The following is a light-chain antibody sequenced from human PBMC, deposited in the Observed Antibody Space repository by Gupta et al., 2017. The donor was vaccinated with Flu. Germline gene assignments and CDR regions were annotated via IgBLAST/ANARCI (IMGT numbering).Light chain of an antibody. CDR2: GAS. V-gene: IGKV3-20*01. CDR1: KSVSSNY. J-gene: IGKJ5*01. Sequence: EVVLTQYPGTLSLSSGERATHSCRASKSVSSNYLAWYQQKPGQTPRLLIYGASSRATGLPDRFSGSGSGTEFTLTISRREPEDFAVYYCQQYRCWPLSLGHGTPVEI. CDR3: QQYRCWPLS.